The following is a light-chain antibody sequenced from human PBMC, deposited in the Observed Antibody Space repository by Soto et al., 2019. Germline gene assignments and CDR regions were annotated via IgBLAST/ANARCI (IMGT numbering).Light chain of an antibody. V-gene: IGKV1-27*01. CDR2: AAS. CDR3: QKFNSAPLT. J-gene: IGKJ4*01. Sequence: DIQMTQSPSSLSASLGDRVTITCRASQGIGVYLAWFQQKPGKVPKLLIYAASTLQSGVPSRFSGSGSGTEVTLTISSLQPEDFATYYCQKFNSAPLTFGGGTKVEIK. CDR1: QGIGVY.